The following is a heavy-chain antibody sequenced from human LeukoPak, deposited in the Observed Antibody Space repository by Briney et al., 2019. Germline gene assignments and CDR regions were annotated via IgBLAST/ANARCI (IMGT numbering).Heavy chain of an antibody. V-gene: IGHV1-69*13. CDR2: IIPIFGTA. CDR1: GGTFSSYA. CDR3: ASASRLVYYYDSSGYYGAFDI. D-gene: IGHD3-22*01. Sequence: SVKVSCKASGGTFSSYAISWVRQAPGQGLEWMGGIIPIFGTANYAQKFQGRVTITADESTSTAYMELSSLRSEDTAVYYCASASRLVYYYDSSGYYGAFDIWGQGTMVTVSS. J-gene: IGHJ3*02.